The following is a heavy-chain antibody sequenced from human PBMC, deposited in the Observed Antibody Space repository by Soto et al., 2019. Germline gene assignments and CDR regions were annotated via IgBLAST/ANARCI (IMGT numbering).Heavy chain of an antibody. CDR1: GFTFSDFT. J-gene: IGHJ5*01. Sequence: PXGCLRVTGAASGFTFSDFTMSWVRKAPGKGLEWVSTFTAAGRNTFYADSVKGRFTISRDNSKNTLYLQMNSLRAEDTAVYYCPKLDFWSGSWFDSWGQGTLVTVSS. V-gene: IGHV3-23*01. CDR3: PKLDFWSGSWFDS. CDR2: FTAAGRNT. D-gene: IGHD3-3*01.